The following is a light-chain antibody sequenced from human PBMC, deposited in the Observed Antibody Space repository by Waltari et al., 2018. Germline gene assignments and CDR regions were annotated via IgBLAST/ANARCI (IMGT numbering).Light chain of an antibody. CDR2: DAY. Sequence: EIVLTQSPGTLSLSPGERATLSCRASQNVFSELAWSQQKPGQAPRLLIYDAYNRATGTPARFSGSGYGTDFTLTISGLEPEDFAVYYCQQRRDWPLTFGQGTRLEI. J-gene: IGKJ5*01. CDR3: QQRRDWPLT. CDR1: QNVFSE. V-gene: IGKV3-11*01.